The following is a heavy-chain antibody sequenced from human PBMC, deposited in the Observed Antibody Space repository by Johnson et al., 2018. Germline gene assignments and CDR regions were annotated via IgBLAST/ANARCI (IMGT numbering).Heavy chain of an antibody. CDR2: IHDSGST. J-gene: IGHJ3*02. Sequence: QVQLQESGPGLVKPSETLTPTCNVSGGAINSNYWSWIRQTPGEGLEWIGYIHDSGSTKYNPSLRSRVTLSVDTSKRLFSLRLSSVTAADTAMYYCARHVFGAFEPFAMWGQGTMGTVSS. CDR1: GGAINSNY. D-gene: IGHD3-16*01. V-gene: IGHV4-59*01. CDR3: ARHVFGAFEPFAM.